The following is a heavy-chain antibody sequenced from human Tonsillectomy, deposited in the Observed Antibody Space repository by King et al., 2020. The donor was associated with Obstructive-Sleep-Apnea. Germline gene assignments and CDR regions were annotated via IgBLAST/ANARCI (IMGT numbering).Heavy chain of an antibody. CDR1: GFTFGDYA. CDR3: TRVVQFMWFGELFYFDY. J-gene: IGHJ4*02. D-gene: IGHD3-10*01. V-gene: IGHV3-49*03. CDR2: IRSKAYGGTT. Sequence: QLVESGGGLVQPGRSLRLSCTASGFTFGDYAMSWFRQAPGKGLEWVGFIRSKAYGGTTEYAASVKGRFTISRDDSKSIAYLQMNSLKTEDTAVYYCTRVVQFMWFGELFYFDYWGQGTLVTVSS.